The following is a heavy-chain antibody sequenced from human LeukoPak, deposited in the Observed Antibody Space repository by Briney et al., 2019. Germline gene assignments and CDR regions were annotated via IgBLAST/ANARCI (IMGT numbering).Heavy chain of an antibody. D-gene: IGHD2-15*01. CDR2: ISYDESDK. V-gene: IGHV3-30*18. CDR3: AKGVVAATNAAYYGMDV. J-gene: IGHJ6*02. CDR1: GFTLINYG. Sequence: GGSLRLYCAASGFTLINYGMHWVRQAPGKGLEWVAVISYDESDKYYADSVKGRFTISRDNSKNTLYLQMNSLRPEDTAVYYRAKGVVAATNAAYYGMDVWGQGTTVTVSS.